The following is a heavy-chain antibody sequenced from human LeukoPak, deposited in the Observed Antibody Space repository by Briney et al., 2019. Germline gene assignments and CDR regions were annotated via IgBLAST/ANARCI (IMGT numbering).Heavy chain of an antibody. V-gene: IGHV3-7*03. CDR3: ARDRPPSGSGSYYNI. CDR2: IKQDGREE. J-gene: IGHJ4*02. CDR1: GFTFSSYW. D-gene: IGHD3-10*01. Sequence: PGGSLRLSCAASGFTFSSYWMSWVRQAPGKGLEGVANIKQDGREEYYVDSVKGRFTASRDNAKNSLYLQMNSLTAEDQAGQYCARDRPPSGSGSYYNIWGQGTLVTVSS.